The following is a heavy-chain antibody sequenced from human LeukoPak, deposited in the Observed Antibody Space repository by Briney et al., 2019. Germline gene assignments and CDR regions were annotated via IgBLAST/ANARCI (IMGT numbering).Heavy chain of an antibody. CDR2: IYTSGST. D-gene: IGHD2-15*01. J-gene: IGHJ6*03. CDR1: GGSISSYY. CDR3: ARHPRYCGGGSCYTSLHYYFMDV. V-gene: IGHV4-4*09. Sequence: SETLSLTCTVSGGSISSYYWSWIRQPPGKGLEWIGYIYTSGSTNYNPSLKSRVTISVDSSKNQFSLQLSTVTAADPAVYYGARHPRYCGGGSCYTSLHYYFMDVWGKGTTVTVSS.